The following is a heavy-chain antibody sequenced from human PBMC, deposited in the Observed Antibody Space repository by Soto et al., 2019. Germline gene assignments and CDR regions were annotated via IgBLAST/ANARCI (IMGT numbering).Heavy chain of an antibody. CDR2: IYHSGST. J-gene: IGHJ4*02. V-gene: IGHV4-4*02. CDR1: GGSISSSNW. Sequence: KPSETLSLTCAVSGGSISSSNWWSWVRQPPGKGLEWIGEIYHSGSTNYNPSLKSRVTISVDKSKNQFSLKLSSVTAADTAVYYCARVSGKVWSLAVAETRLDYWRQGTLVTVSS. CDR3: ARVSGKVWSLAVAETRLDY. D-gene: IGHD6-19*01.